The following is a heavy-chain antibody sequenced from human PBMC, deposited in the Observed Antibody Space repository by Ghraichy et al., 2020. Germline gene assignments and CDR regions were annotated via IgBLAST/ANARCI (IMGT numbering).Heavy chain of an antibody. J-gene: IGHJ4*02. CDR2: INQSGVT. V-gene: IGHV4-34*01. Sequence: SQTLSLPCAVYNGSFSGYYWSWIRQSPGKGLEWIGEINQSGVTKYNPSRKSRVTISIDTSKNQFSLKVNSVTAADTAVYYCAKFRRELRRFDYWGQGSLVTVSS. CDR3: AKFRRELRRFDY. CDR1: NGSFSGYY. D-gene: IGHD1-7*01.